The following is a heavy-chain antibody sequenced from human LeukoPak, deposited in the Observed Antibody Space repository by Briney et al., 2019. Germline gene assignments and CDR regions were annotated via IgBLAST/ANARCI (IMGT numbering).Heavy chain of an antibody. CDR3: ARDRAEYSSSSHHPHY. CDR1: GYTFTSYY. V-gene: IGHV1-46*01. D-gene: IGHD6-6*01. J-gene: IGHJ4*02. CDR2: INPSGGST. Sequence: ASVKVSCKASGYTFTSYYMHWVRQAPGQGLEWMGIINPSGGSTSYAQKFQGRVTMTWDTSTSTVYMELSSLRSEDTAVYYCARDRAEYSSSSHHPHYWGQGTLVTVSS.